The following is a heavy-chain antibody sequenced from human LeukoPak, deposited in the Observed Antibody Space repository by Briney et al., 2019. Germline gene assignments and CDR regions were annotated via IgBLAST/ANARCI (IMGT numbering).Heavy chain of an antibody. CDR3: ARDTLEYSNSPDALDI. J-gene: IGHJ3*02. CDR1: GFTFSTYT. Sequence: PGGSLRLSCAASGFTFSTYTMYWVRQAPGKGLELVSYIGSSGSTVYYADSVKGRFTISRDNAKNSLYMQMESLRDDDTAIYYCARDTLEYSNSPDALDIWGQGTMVTVSS. D-gene: IGHD4-23*01. V-gene: IGHV3-48*02. CDR2: IGSSGSTV.